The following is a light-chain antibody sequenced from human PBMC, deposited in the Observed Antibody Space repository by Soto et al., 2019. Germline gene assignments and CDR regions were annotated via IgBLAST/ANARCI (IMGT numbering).Light chain of an antibody. Sequence: QSVLTQAASVSGSPGQPITISSTGTSSDVGGYNYVSWYQQHPGKAPKLMIYDVSNRPSGVSNRFSGSKSGNTASLTISGLQAEDEADYYCSSYTSSSTNVFGTGTKVTVL. CDR2: DVS. CDR1: SSDVGGYNY. V-gene: IGLV2-14*01. CDR3: SSYTSSSTNV. J-gene: IGLJ1*01.